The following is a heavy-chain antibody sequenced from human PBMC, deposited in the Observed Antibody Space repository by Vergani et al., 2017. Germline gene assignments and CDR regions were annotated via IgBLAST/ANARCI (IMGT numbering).Heavy chain of an antibody. D-gene: IGHD3-10*01. CDR2: IYTSGST. CDR3: ARAGVARDFDY. J-gene: IGHJ4*02. V-gene: IGHV4-59*10. Sequence: QVQLQQWGAGLLKPSETLSLTCAVYGGSFSGYYWSWIRQPAGKGLEWIGRIYTSGSTNYNPSLKSRVTISVDTSKNQFSLKLSAVTAADTAVYYCARAGVARDFDYWGQGTLVTVSS. CDR1: GGSFSGYY.